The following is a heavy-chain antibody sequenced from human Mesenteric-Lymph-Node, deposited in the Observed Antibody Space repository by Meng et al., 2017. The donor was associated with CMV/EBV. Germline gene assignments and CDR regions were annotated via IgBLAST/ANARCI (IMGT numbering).Heavy chain of an antibody. V-gene: IGHV1-2*02. CDR2: INPKNGGT. D-gene: IGHD2-2*01. J-gene: IGHJ4*02. CDR1: GYSFTDSF. Sequence: ASVKVSCKASGYSFTDSFIQWVRQPPGQGLEWMGWINPKNGGTNYAPKFQGRVTMTRDTSISTAYMELSGLRSGDTAMYYCARVKGRGYCSSTSCKWGQGTLVTVSS. CDR3: ARVKGRGYCSSTSCK.